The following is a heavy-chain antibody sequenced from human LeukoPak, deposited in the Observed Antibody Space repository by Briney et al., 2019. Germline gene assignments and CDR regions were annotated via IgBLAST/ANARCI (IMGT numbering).Heavy chain of an antibody. CDR3: ARDSYGDYVEY. CDR2: IYSDDRT. J-gene: IGHJ4*02. D-gene: IGHD4-17*01. Sequence: PGGSLRLSCAASGFTASSNYMSWVRQAPGKGLEWVSVIYSDDRTYYADSVKGRFTISRHTSKRTLYLQMNSLRAEDTAVYYCARDSYGDYVEYWGQGTLVTVSS. CDR1: GFTASSNY. V-gene: IGHV3-53*04.